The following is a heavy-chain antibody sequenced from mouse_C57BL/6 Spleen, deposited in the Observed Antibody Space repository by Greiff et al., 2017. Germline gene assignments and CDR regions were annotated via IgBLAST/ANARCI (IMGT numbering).Heavy chain of an antibody. CDR2: IDPSDSYT. J-gene: IGHJ2*01. Sequence: QVQLQQPGAELVMPGASVKLSCKASGYTFTSYWMHWVKQRPGQGLEWIGEIDPSDSYTNYNQKFKGKSTLTVDKSSSTAYMQRSSLTSEDSAVYYCASGRTTAPFDYWGQGTTLTVSS. CDR1: GYTFTSYW. CDR3: ASGRTTAPFDY. V-gene: IGHV1-69*01. D-gene: IGHD1-2*01.